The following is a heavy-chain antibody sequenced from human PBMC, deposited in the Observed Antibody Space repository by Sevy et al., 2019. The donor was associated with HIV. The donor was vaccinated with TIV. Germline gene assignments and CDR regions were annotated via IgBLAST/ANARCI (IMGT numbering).Heavy chain of an antibody. CDR3: AKDAGYSSSWYDY. Sequence: GGSLRLSCAASGFTFDDYAMHWVRQAPGKGPEWVSGISWNSGSIGYADSVKGRFTISRDNAKNSLYLQMNSLRAEDTALYYCAKDAGYSSSWYDYWGQGTLVTVSS. CDR1: GFTFDDYA. J-gene: IGHJ4*02. CDR2: ISWNSGSI. V-gene: IGHV3-9*01. D-gene: IGHD6-13*01.